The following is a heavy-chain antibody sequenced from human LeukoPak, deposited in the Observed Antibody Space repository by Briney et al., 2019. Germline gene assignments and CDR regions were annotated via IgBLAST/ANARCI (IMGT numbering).Heavy chain of an antibody. V-gene: IGHV1-2*02. Sequence: EASVKVSCKASGYTFTGYYMHWVRQAPGQGLEWMGWINPNSGGTNYAQKFQGRVTMTRDTSISTAYMGLSRLRSDDTAVYYCARGHSNYGDYFDYWGQGTLVTVSS. D-gene: IGHD4-11*01. J-gene: IGHJ4*02. CDR1: GYTFTGYY. CDR2: INPNSGGT. CDR3: ARGHSNYGDYFDY.